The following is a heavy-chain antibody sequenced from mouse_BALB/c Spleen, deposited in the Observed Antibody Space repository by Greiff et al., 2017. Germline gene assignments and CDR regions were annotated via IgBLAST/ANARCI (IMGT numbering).Heavy chain of an antibody. Sequence: EVHLVESGGGLVQPGGSRKLSCAASGFTFSSFGMHWVRQAPEKGLEWVAYISSGSSTIYYADTVKGRFTISRDNPKNTLFLQMTSLRSEDTAMYYCARPGYGRPWFAYWGQGTLVTVSA. CDR3: ARPGYGRPWFAY. CDR2: ISSGSSTI. CDR1: GFTFSSFG. J-gene: IGHJ3*01. D-gene: IGHD2-1*01. V-gene: IGHV5-17*02.